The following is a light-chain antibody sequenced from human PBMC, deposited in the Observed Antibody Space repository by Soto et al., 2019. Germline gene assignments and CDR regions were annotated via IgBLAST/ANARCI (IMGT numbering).Light chain of an antibody. J-gene: IGLJ2*01. Sequence: QSALAQPPSASGSPGQSVTISCTGTSSDVGAYNYVSWYQQHPGKAPKLIIYDVSQRPSGVPDRFSGSKSGNTASLTVSGLQGEDEAVYYCNSFAGSAHVVFGGGTTVTV. CDR1: SSDVGAYNY. V-gene: IGLV2-8*01. CDR3: NSFAGSAHVV. CDR2: DVS.